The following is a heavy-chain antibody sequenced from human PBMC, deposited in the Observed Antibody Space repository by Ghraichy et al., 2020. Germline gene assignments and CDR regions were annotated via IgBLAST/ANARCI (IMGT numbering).Heavy chain of an antibody. D-gene: IGHD3-9*01. CDR1: GFIFSSYA. CDR3: AKVLTGYYYYLDN. V-gene: IGHV3-23*01. Sequence: SCAASGFIFSSYAMTWVRQAPGKGLEWVSGIGGSSGNTFYADSVKGRFTISRDNSENTVYLQMNSLRAEDTAVYYCAKVLTGYYYYLDNWGQGTLVTVSS. J-gene: IGHJ4*02. CDR2: IGGSSGNT.